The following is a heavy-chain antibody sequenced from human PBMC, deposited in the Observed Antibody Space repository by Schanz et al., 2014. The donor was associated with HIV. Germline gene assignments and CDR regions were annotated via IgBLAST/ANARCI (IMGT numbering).Heavy chain of an antibody. Sequence: VQLVESGGGLIQPGGSLRLSCVFSGFTVSNNHLSWVRQAPGKGLEWVSSISESGGRTYYADSVNGRFTISRDNSKNTLYLQMNSLRAEDTAIYYCAKDRMKSGNEWDGNDYYYGMDVWGQGTTVTVSS. V-gene: IGHV3-23*04. CDR2: ISESGGRT. CDR3: AKDRMKSGNEWDGNDYYYGMDV. D-gene: IGHD3-3*01. J-gene: IGHJ6*02. CDR1: GFTVSNNH.